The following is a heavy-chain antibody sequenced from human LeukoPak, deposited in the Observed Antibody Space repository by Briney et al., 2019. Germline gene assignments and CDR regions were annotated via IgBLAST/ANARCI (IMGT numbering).Heavy chain of an antibody. V-gene: IGHV1-69*13. CDR2: IIPIFGTA. CDR1: GGTFSSYA. D-gene: IGHD3-3*01. Sequence: SVKVSCKASGGTFSSYAISWVRRAPGQGLEWMGGIIPIFGTANYAQKFQGRVTITADESTSTAYMELSSLRSEDTAVYYCARVPLGRFLLHYYGMDVWGQGTTVTVSS. J-gene: IGHJ6*02. CDR3: ARVPLGRFLLHYYGMDV.